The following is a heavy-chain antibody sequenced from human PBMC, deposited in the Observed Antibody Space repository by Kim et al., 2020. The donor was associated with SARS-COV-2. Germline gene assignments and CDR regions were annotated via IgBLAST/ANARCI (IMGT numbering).Heavy chain of an antibody. CDR3: ARAPYSSSWYFDY. D-gene: IGHD6-13*01. J-gene: IGHJ4*02. V-gene: IGHV4-34*01. Sequence: YNPSLKRRVTISVDTSKNQFSLKLSSVTAADTAVYYCARAPYSSSWYFDYWGQGTLVTVSS.